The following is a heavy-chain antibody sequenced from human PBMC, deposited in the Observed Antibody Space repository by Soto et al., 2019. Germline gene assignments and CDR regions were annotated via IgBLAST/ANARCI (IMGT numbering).Heavy chain of an antibody. J-gene: IGHJ5*02. V-gene: IGHV4-34*01. CDR1: GGSFSGYY. Sequence: PSETLSLTCAVYGGSFSGYYWSWIRQPPGKGLEWIGEINHSGSTNYNPSLKSRVTISVDTSKNQFSLKLSSVTAADTAVYYCASPMVRGVITNWFDPWGQGTLVTVSS. CDR2: INHSGST. D-gene: IGHD3-10*01. CDR3: ASPMVRGVITNWFDP.